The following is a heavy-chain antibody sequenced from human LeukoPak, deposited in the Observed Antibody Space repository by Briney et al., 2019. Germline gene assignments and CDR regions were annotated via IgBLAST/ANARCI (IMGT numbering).Heavy chain of an antibody. CDR1: GGFIRSYY. D-gene: IGHD6-13*01. Sequence: PSETLSLTRTVSGGFIRSYYRSWIRQPPGKGLEWIGYIYYSGSTNYNPSLKSRVTISVDTSKNQFSLKLSSVTAADTAVYYCARGPGYSSSWYPYYYYYMDVWGKGTTVTVSS. CDR3: ARGPGYSSSWYPYYYYYMDV. J-gene: IGHJ6*03. V-gene: IGHV4-59*01. CDR2: IYYSGST.